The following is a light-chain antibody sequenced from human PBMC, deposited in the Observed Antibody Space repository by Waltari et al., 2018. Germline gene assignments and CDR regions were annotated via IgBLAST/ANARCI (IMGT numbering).Light chain of an antibody. CDR1: QSISDY. V-gene: IGKV1-39*01. CDR2: AAS. CDR3: QQSYSTLALT. J-gene: IGKJ4*01. Sequence: DVQLTQSPSSLSASVGDRVTITFRASQSISDYLNWYQVKPGKAPSLLIYAASSLQSGVPSRFSGRGSGTDFTLTISSLQPEDFASYYCQQSYSTLALTFGGGTKVE.